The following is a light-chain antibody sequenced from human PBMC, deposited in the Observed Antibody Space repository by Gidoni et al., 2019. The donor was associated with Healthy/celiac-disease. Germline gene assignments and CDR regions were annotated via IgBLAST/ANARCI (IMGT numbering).Light chain of an antibody. CDR2: SAS. V-gene: IGKV1-5*01. J-gene: IGKJ1*01. Sequence: DIQMTQSPSTLSASVGDRVTITCRASPSSSSWLAWYQQKPGKAPKLLIYSASSLESGVPSRFSGSGSGTEFTLTISSLQPDDFATYYCQQYNSYSPWTFGQGTKVEIK. CDR1: PSSSSW. CDR3: QQYNSYSPWT.